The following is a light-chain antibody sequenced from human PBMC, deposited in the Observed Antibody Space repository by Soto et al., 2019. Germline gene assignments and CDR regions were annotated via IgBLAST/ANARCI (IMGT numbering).Light chain of an antibody. CDR3: SSYTSSSTLWV. V-gene: IGLV2-14*01. CDR1: SSDVGGYNF. J-gene: IGLJ3*02. CDR2: EVS. Sequence: QSALTQPASVSGSPGQSITISCTGTSSDVGGYNFVSWYQQHPGKAAKLMIYEVSNRPSGVSNRFSGSKSGNTASLTISGLQAEDEADYYCSSYTSSSTLWVFGGGTQLTVL.